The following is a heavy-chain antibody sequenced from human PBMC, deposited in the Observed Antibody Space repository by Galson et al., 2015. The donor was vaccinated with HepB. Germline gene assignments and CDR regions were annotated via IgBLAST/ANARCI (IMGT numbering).Heavy chain of an antibody. CDR1: GFTFSSYW. CDR3: ARDKEYCSSTSCYSNYYFDY. CDR2: IKQDGSEK. J-gene: IGHJ4*02. D-gene: IGHD2-2*01. Sequence: SLRLSCAASGFTFSSYWMSWVRQAPGKGLEWVANIKQDGSEKYYVDSVKGRFTISRDNAKNSLYLQMNSLRAEDTAVYYCARDKEYCSSTSCYSNYYFDYWGQRTLVTVSS. V-gene: IGHV3-7*03.